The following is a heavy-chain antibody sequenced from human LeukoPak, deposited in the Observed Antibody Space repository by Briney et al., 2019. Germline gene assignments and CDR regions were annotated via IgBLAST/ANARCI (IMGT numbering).Heavy chain of an antibody. Sequence: SVKVSCKASGGTFSSYAISWVRQAPGQGLEWMLGIIPIFGTANYAQKFQGRVTITADESTSTDYMELSSLRYEDTAVYYCAVPGIAAAGTQLDYYYYVGVWGKGTTVTVSS. CDR3: AVPGIAAAGTQLDYYYYVGV. J-gene: IGHJ6*03. V-gene: IGHV1-69*01. CDR2: IIPIFGTA. CDR1: GGTFSSYA. D-gene: IGHD6-13*01.